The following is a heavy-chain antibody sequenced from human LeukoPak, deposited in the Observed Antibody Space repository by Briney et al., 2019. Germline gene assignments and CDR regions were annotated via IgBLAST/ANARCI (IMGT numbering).Heavy chain of an antibody. CDR3: AKDPISSGSYYSFFDY. D-gene: IGHD3-10*01. V-gene: IGHV3-30*18. Sequence: GGSLRLSCAASGFTFSSYWMSWVRQAPGKGLEWVAVISYDGSNKYYADSVKGRFTISRDNSKNMLYLQMNSLRAEDTAVYYCAKDPISSGSYYSFFDYWGQGTLVTVSS. J-gene: IGHJ4*02. CDR2: ISYDGSNK. CDR1: GFTFSSYW.